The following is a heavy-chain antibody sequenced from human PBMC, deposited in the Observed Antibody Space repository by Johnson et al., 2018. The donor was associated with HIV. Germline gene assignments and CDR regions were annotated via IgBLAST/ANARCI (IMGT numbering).Heavy chain of an antibody. V-gene: IGHV3-66*02. J-gene: IGHJ3*02. CDR3: ARDLTNWGVGDAFDI. CDR1: GFTVSSNY. D-gene: IGHD7-27*01. Sequence: VQLVESGGGLLQPGKSLRLSCAASGFTVSSNYMSWVHQAPGKGLEWVSVIYSGGSTYYADSVKGRFTISRDNSKNTLYLQMNSLRAEDTAVYYCARDLTNWGVGDAFDIWGQGTMVTVSS. CDR2: IYSGGST.